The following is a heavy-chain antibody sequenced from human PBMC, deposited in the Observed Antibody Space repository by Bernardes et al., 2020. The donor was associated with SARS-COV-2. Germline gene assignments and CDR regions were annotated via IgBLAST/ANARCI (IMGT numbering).Heavy chain of an antibody. V-gene: IGHV4-61*01. J-gene: IGHJ4*02. CDR2: IFYSGST. D-gene: IGHD6-13*01. CDR3: ARALHGTAFDY. Sequence: SEPLSLTCTVSGGSVISGSYYWSWIRQPPGKGLEWIGYIFYSGSTNYDSSLKSRVTISVDTSKNQFSLQLSSVTAADTAVYYCARALHGTAFDYWGQGNLVIVSS. CDR1: GGSVISGSYY.